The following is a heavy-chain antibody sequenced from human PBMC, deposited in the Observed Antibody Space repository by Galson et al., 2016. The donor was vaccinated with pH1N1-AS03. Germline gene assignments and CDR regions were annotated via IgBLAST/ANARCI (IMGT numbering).Heavy chain of an antibody. D-gene: IGHD3-3*01. CDR1: GYTFTTYG. CDR3: VRESEISGVVFFNY. J-gene: IGHJ4*02. V-gene: IGHV1-18*01. Sequence: SVKVSCKASGYTFTTYGISWVRQAPGQGLEWMGWISAYYGDTHFAHKFQERVTLTRDTSTATAYLELRYLRSDDTAVYYCVRESEISGVVFFNYWGQGTLVTVSS. CDR2: ISAYYGDT.